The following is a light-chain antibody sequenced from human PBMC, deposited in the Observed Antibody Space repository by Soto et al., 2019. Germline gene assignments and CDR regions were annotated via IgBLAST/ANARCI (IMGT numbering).Light chain of an antibody. CDR1: QTVSSTY. V-gene: IGKV3-20*01. J-gene: IGKJ2*01. CDR2: GAS. Sequence: EIVLTQSPGTLSLSPGEGATLSCRASQTVSSTYLAWYQQKPGRAPSLLIHGASTRAAGIPDRFSASGSGTHFTLTINRLEPEDFAVYFCQQFGNSPYTFGQGTKVDIK. CDR3: QQFGNSPYT.